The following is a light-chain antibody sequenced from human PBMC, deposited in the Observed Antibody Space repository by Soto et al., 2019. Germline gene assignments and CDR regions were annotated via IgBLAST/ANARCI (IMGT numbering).Light chain of an antibody. V-gene: IGLV2-14*01. CDR1: SSDVGAFNY. CDR3: SSYTSSTTRV. Sequence: QSALTQPASVSGSPGQSITISCTGASSDVGAFNYASWYQQHPGKAPKLLIYEVSNRPSGLSNRFSGSKSGNTASLTISGLQAEDEADYYCSSYTSSTTRVFGGGTKVTVL. J-gene: IGLJ2*01. CDR2: EVS.